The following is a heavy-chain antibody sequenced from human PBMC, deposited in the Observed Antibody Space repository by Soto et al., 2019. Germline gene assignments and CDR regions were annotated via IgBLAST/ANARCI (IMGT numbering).Heavy chain of an antibody. D-gene: IGHD3-10*01. Sequence: QAPGKELDWVGVISYDGSNKYYADSVKGRFTISRDNSKNTLYLQMNSLRADDTAVYYCSRDWARGLAMDKGAVDDYGMDVWGQGTAVTVSS. J-gene: IGHJ6*02. CDR3: SRDWARGLAMDKGAVDDYGMDV. V-gene: IGHV3-30-3*01. CDR2: ISYDGSNK.